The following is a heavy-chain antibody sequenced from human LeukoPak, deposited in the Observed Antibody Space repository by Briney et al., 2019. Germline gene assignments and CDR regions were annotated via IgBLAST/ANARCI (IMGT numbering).Heavy chain of an antibody. J-gene: IGHJ5*02. CDR2: MSTSGNS. V-gene: IGHV4-4*07. CDR3: ARESGSMRWFDP. Sequence: PSETLSLTCTVSGGSISGYYWSWIRQPAGKGLEWIGRMSTSGNSNYIPSLVSRVTMSVDTSINQFSLNLSSVTAADTAVYYCARESGSMRWFDPWGQGTLVTVSS. D-gene: IGHD6-25*01. CDR1: GGSISGYY.